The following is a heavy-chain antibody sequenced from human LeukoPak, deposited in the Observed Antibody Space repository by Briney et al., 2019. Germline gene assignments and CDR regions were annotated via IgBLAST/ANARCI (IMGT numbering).Heavy chain of an antibody. CDR1: GFTFSSYD. CDR2: ISGSSGNS. CDR3: AKKIPGTCPFDY. J-gene: IGHJ4*02. V-gene: IGHV3-23*01. D-gene: IGHD2-21*01. Sequence: PGGFLRLSCAASGFTFSSYDMSWVRQAPGKGLEWVSSISGSSGNSDYADSVKGRFTISRDNSKSTLYLQMNSLRAEDTAVYYCAKKIPGTCPFDYWGQGTLVTVSS.